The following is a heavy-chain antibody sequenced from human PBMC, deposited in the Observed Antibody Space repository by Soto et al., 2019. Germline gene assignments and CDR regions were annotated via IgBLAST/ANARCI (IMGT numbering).Heavy chain of an antibody. J-gene: IGHJ4*02. D-gene: IGHD1-1*01. V-gene: IGHV4-39*02. CDR2: IDESGDS. CDR1: GGPIRSSSHY. Sequence: SETLSLTCTVSGGPIRSSSHYWGWIRQSPGTGLEWIGSIDESGDSYYNPSLKSRVTIFVDTSKNQFSLKLISVTGADSAIYYCAREGGYVDDWGQRTLVTVPS. CDR3: AREGGYVDD.